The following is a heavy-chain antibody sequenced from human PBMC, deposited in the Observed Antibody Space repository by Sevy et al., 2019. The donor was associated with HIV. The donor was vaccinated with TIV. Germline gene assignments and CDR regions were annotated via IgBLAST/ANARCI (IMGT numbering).Heavy chain of an antibody. CDR3: TGHGRKGGVIVSDAFDI. CDR1: GFTFSGSA. Sequence: GGSLRLSCAASGFTFSGSAMHWVRQASGKGLEWVGRIRSKANSYATAYAASVKGRFTISRDDSKNTAYLQMNSLKTEDTAVYYCTGHGRKGGVIVSDAFDIWGQGTMVTVSS. D-gene: IGHD3-16*02. V-gene: IGHV3-73*01. J-gene: IGHJ3*02. CDR2: IRSKANSYAT.